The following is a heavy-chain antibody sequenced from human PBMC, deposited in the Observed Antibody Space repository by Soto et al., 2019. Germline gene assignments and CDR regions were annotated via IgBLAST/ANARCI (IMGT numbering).Heavy chain of an antibody. Sequence: GGSLRLSCAASGFTFSSYSMNWVRQAPGKGLEWVSYISSSSSTIYYADSVKGRFTISRDNAKNSLYLQMNSLRAEDTAVYYCARARLSWFGELDYWGQGTLVTVSS. CDR1: GFTFSSYS. CDR3: ARARLSWFGELDY. D-gene: IGHD3-10*01. CDR2: ISSSSSTI. J-gene: IGHJ4*02. V-gene: IGHV3-48*01.